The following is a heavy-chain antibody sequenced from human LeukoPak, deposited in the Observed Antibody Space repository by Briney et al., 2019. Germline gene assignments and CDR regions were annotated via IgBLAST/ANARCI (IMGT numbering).Heavy chain of an antibody. CDR3: AKDLARDGYNSYYMDV. D-gene: IGHD5-24*01. Sequence: GGSLRLSCVASGFTVSSYYVSWVRQAPGKGLEWVSVIYSGGSTYYADSVEGRFTVSRDNSKNTLYLQMNSLRAEDTAVYYCAKDLARDGYNSYYMDVWGKGTTVTVSS. CDR1: GFTVSSYY. J-gene: IGHJ6*03. CDR2: IYSGGST. V-gene: IGHV3-53*05.